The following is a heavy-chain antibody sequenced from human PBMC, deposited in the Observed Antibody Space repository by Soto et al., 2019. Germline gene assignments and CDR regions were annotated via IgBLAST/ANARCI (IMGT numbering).Heavy chain of an antibody. D-gene: IGHD1-1*01. J-gene: IGHJ4*02. CDR1: GYNFNDYF. Sequence: QVQLVQSGAEVEEPGASVKVSCKASGYNFNDYFMPWMRQAPGQGLEWMGWIRPKSGETKYEQKFQGRVTMTSDTSISTAYMQLTMVTSDDTAVYFCAAETGADTFDYWGQGTLVTVST. CDR2: IRPKSGET. V-gene: IGHV1-2*02. CDR3: AAETGADTFDY.